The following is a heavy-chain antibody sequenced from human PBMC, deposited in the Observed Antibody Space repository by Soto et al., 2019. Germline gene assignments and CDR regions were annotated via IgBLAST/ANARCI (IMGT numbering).Heavy chain of an antibody. J-gene: IGHJ5*02. CDR1: GGSITSSSSW. V-gene: IGHV4-39*01. D-gene: IGHD4-17*01. CDR3: AKRAYGEPLDP. CDR2: IYDGGIT. Sequence: HLQLRESGPGLVKPSETLSLTCVVSGGSITSSSSWWAWIRQPPGKGLEWIAIIYDGGITFYNPSLRSRVTISADTSKNQFSLTVNPVTAADTAVYYCAKRAYGEPLDPSGQGTLVTVSS.